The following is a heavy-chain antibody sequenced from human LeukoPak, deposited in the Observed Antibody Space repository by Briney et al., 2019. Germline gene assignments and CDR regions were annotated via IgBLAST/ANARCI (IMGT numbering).Heavy chain of an antibody. V-gene: IGHV4-31*03. J-gene: IGHJ4*02. CDR1: GGSISSGGYY. CDR3: ARSAYFDWLFYGY. Sequence: SETLSLTCTVSGGSISSGGYYWSWIRQHPGKGLEWIGYIYYSGSTYYNPSPKSRVTISVDTSKNQFSLKLSSVTAADTAVYYCARSAYFDWLFYGYWGQGTLVTVSS. D-gene: IGHD3-9*01. CDR2: IYYSGST.